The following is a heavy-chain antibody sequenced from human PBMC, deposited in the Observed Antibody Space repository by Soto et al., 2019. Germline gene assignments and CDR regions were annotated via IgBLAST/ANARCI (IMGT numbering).Heavy chain of an antibody. D-gene: IGHD3-10*01. CDR2: ISSSSSYI. CDR1: GFTFSSYS. CDR3: ARDTALAASITMVRGVTHFEY. V-gene: IGHV3-21*01. Sequence: PGGSLRLSCAASGFTFSSYSMNWVRQAPGKGLEWVSSISSSSSYIYYADSVKGRFTISRDNAKNSLYLQMNSLRAEDTAVYYCARDTALAASITMVRGVTHFEYWGQGTRVTVSS. J-gene: IGHJ4*02.